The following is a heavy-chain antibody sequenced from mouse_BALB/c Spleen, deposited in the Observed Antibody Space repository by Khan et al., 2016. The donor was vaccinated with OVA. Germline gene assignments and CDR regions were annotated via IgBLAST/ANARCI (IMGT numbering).Heavy chain of an antibody. V-gene: IGHV5-6*01. CDR1: GFTFSTYG. CDR3: ARLAYYYNSEGFAY. D-gene: IGHD1-1*01. J-gene: IGHJ3*01. Sequence: EVELVESGGDFVRPGGSLKLSCAASGFTFSTYGMSWVRQTPDKRLEWVATINTGGAYTYYPDSVKGRFTISRDNAKNTLYLQLGSLKSEDTAIYYCARLAYYYNSEGFAYWGQGTLVTVSA. CDR2: INTGGAYT.